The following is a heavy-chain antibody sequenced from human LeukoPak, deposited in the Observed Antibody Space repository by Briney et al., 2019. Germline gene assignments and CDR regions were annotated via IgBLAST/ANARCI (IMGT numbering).Heavy chain of an antibody. CDR2: ISGSGGST. CDR3: ARANKDYDAFDI. D-gene: IGHD4-11*01. Sequence: PGGSLRLSCATSGFIFSSYAMGWVRQAPGKGLEWVSIISGSGGSTHYADSVKGRFTISRDNAKNSLYLQMNSLRAEDAAVYYCARANKDYDAFDIWGQGTMVTVSS. J-gene: IGHJ3*02. V-gene: IGHV3-23*01. CDR1: GFIFSSYA.